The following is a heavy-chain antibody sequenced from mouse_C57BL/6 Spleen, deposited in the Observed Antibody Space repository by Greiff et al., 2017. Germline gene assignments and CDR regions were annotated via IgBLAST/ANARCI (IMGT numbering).Heavy chain of an antibody. CDR2: INPSTGGT. CDR1: GYSFTGYY. D-gene: IGHD1-1*01. Sequence: EVKLMESGPELVKPGASVKISCKASGYSFTGYYMHWVKQSSEKSLEWIGEINPSTGGTSYNQKFKGKATLTVDKSSSTAYMQLKSLTSEDSAVYYCARNYYYGSTHYAMDYWGQGTSVTVSS. V-gene: IGHV1-43*01. J-gene: IGHJ4*01. CDR3: ARNYYYGSTHYAMDY.